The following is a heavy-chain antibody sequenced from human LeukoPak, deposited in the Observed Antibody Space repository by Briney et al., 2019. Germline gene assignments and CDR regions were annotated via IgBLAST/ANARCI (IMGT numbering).Heavy chain of an antibody. CDR1: GYTFTSYG. Sequence: ASVTVSCKASGYTFTSYGISWVRQAPGQGLEWMGWISAYNGNTNYAQKLQGRVTMTTDTSTSTAYMELRSLRSDDTAVYYCAREIGVRFLEWGRFDPWGQGTLVTVSS. J-gene: IGHJ5*02. CDR2: ISAYNGNT. CDR3: AREIGVRFLEWGRFDP. V-gene: IGHV1-18*01. D-gene: IGHD3-3*01.